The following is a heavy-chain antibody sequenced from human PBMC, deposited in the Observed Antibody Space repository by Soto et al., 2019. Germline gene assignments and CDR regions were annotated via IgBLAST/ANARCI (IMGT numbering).Heavy chain of an antibody. J-gene: IGHJ5*02. CDR3: AGEAGRIIDP. CDR1: GGSISSYY. Sequence: SETLSLTCTVSGGSISSYYWSWIRQPPGKGLEWIGYIYYSGSTNYNPSLKSRVTISVDTSKNQFSLKLSSVTAADTAVYYCAGEAGRIIDPWGQGTLVTVSS. V-gene: IGHV4-59*01. CDR2: IYYSGST. D-gene: IGHD3-10*01.